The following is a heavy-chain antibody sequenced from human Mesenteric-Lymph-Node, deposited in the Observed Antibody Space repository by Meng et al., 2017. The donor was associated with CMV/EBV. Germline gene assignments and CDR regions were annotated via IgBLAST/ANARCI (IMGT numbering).Heavy chain of an antibody. CDR3: AKDRGSIVYVPAAMGRKRYYYDGMDV. CDR2: IYSGESTT. V-gene: IGHV3-23*03. Sequence: GESLKISCAASGFTFSSNAMSWVRQAPGKGLEWISMIYSGESTTYFADSVKGRFTISRDNSKNTVYLQMNSLRAEDTAVYYCAKDRGSIVYVPAAMGRKRYYYDGMDVWGQGTTVTVSS. CDR1: GFTFSSNA. D-gene: IGHD2-2*01. J-gene: IGHJ6*02.